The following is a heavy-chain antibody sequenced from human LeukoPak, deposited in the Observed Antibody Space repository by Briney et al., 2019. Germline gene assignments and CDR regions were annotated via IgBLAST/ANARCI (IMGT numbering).Heavy chain of an antibody. CDR2: INGDGRNI. Sequence: PGGSLGLSCAASGFTFSSYSMNWVRQAPRKGLVWVSRINGDGRNINYADSVRGRFTISRDNAKNTLYLQMNTLRVEDTAVYYCTRDLMDYDVSTGLHHYYMDVWGQGTTVTVSS. J-gene: IGHJ6*02. V-gene: IGHV3-74*01. D-gene: IGHD3-9*01. CDR3: TRDLMDYDVSTGLHHYYMDV. CDR1: GFTFSSYS.